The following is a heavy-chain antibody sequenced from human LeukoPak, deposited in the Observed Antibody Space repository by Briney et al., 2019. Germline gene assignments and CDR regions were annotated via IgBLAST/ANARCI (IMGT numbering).Heavy chain of an antibody. CDR1: GFTFSSYG. CDR2: ISSSSGTI. V-gene: IGHV3-48*01. CDR3: ARDRLRADY. J-gene: IGHJ4*02. Sequence: GGSLRLSCAASGFTFSSYGMNWVRQAPGKGLEWVSYISSSSGTIYYTDSVRGRFTISRDNAKNSLYLQMNSLRAEDTAVYYCARDRLRADYWGQGTLVTVSS.